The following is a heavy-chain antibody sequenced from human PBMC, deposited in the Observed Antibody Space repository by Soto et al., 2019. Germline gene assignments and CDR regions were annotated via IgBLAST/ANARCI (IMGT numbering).Heavy chain of an antibody. D-gene: IGHD3-10*01. CDR1: GGYFNDNY. CDR2: ISRSGTT. V-gene: IGHV4-34*01. Sequence: QVQLQQWGAGLLKPSETLSLSCAVYGGYFNDNYYTWFRQPPGKGLEWIGEISRSGTTKYIPSLKSRGSISFEQSKTQVSLKVTSVTAADTAVYYFATSLWFGTQVELWGQGDLVTVSS. CDR3: ATSLWFGTQVEL. J-gene: IGHJ5*02.